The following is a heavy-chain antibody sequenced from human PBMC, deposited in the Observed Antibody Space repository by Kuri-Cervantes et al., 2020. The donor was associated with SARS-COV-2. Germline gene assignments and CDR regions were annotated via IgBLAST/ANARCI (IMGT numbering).Heavy chain of an antibody. Sequence: LSLTCAASGFTVSTNYMSRVRQAPGKGLEWVSIIYSGGTTYYADSVKGRFTISRDNSKNTVNLQMNSLRGEDTALYYCARAGYSTGWFPDWYFDLWGRGTLVTVSS. CDR1: GFTVSTNY. D-gene: IGHD6-19*01. CDR3: ARAGYSTGWFPDWYFDL. V-gene: IGHV3-53*01. CDR2: IYSGGTT. J-gene: IGHJ2*01.